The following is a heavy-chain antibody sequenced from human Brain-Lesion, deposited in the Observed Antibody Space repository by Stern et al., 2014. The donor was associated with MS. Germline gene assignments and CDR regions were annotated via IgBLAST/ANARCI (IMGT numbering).Heavy chain of an antibody. CDR2: IYHSGGT. J-gene: IGHJ3*02. Sequence: QVQLVESGPGLVKPSGTLSLTCAVSGGSISSSHWWSWVRQSPGKGLEWVGEIYHSGGTKYSPSFESRVIISVDKSKNQFSLKLSYVTAADTAVYYCARELPDLNAFDIWGQGTMVTVSS. V-gene: IGHV4-4*02. CDR1: GGSISSSHW. CDR3: ARELPDLNAFDI. D-gene: IGHD1-14*01.